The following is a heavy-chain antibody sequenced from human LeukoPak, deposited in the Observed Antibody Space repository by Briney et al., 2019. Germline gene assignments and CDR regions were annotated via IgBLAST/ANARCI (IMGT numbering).Heavy chain of an antibody. CDR2: ISHIGST. V-gene: IGHV4-59*01. J-gene: IGHJ6*02. CDR3: ARDSYYGMDV. CDR1: GGSMTSYY. Sequence: SETLSLTCTVSGGSMTSYYWSWIRQPPGKGLEWIGFISHIGSTNYNSSLRGRVTFSVDTSKSQFSLNLRSVTAADTAVYYCARDSYYGMDVWGQGTTVIVSS.